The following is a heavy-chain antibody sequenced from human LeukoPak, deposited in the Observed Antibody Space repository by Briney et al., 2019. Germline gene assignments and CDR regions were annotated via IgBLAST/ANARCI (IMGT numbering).Heavy chain of an antibody. CDR2: IYHSGST. V-gene: IGHV4-30-2*01. D-gene: IGHD5-18*01. Sequence: SETLSLTCTVSDGSISSGGYYWSWIRQPPGKGLEWIGYIYHSGSTYYNPSLKSRVTISVDRSKNQFSLKLSSVTAADTAVYYCARDKSSMVTRAFDIWGQGTMVTVSS. CDR1: DGSISSGGYY. J-gene: IGHJ3*02. CDR3: ARDKSSMVTRAFDI.